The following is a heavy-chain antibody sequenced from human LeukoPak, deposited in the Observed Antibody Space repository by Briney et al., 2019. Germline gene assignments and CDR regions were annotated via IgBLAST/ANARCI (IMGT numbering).Heavy chain of an antibody. CDR3: ARERMDDFAHYYGMDV. CDR1: GFTFSSYA. CDR2: ISGSGGST. Sequence: PGGSLRLSCAASGFTFSSYAMSWVRQAPGKGLEWVSAISGSGGSTYYADSVKGRFTISRDNSKNTLYLQMNSLRAEDTAVYYCARERMDDFAHYYGMDVWGQGTTVTVSS. D-gene: IGHD3-3*01. J-gene: IGHJ6*02. V-gene: IGHV3-23*01.